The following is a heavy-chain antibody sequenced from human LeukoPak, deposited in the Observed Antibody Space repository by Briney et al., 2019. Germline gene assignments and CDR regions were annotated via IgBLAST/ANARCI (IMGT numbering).Heavy chain of an antibody. CDR1: GGSISSGADY. J-gene: IGHJ2*01. Sequence: SETLSLTCTVSGGSISSGADYWSWIRQHPGKGLEWIGYIYYSGRTYYTPSLKSRVTISVDTSENQFSLKLNSVTAADTAVYYCARRGNRSYWYFDLWGRGTLVTVSS. D-gene: IGHD1-14*01. CDR3: ARRGNRSYWYFDL. CDR2: IYYSGRT. V-gene: IGHV4-30-4*02.